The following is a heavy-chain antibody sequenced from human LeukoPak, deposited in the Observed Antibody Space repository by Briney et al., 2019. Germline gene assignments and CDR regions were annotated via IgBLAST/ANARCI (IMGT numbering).Heavy chain of an antibody. Sequence: PSETLSPTCTVSGSISSYYWSWIRQPPGKGLEWIGYIYDSGSTNYNPSLKSRVTMSIDTSKNQFSLNLSSVTAADTAVYYCARHGSGWSFDYWGQGTLVTVSS. CDR2: IYDSGST. D-gene: IGHD6-19*01. CDR1: GSISSYY. CDR3: ARHGSGWSFDY. J-gene: IGHJ4*02. V-gene: IGHV4-59*01.